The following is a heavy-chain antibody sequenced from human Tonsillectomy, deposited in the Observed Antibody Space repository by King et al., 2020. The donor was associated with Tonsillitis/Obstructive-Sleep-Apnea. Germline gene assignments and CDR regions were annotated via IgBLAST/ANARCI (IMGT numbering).Heavy chain of an antibody. CDR1: GGSLSDFY. CDR2: INHAGDT. J-gene: IGHJ4*02. V-gene: IGHV4-34*01. CDR3: ARSEGDMIPFGGQFYFAY. Sequence: HVQLPQWGAGLLKPSETLSLTCAVYGGSLSDFYWSWIRLPPGRGLEWIGKINHAGDTNYNPSLKRRVTISLDTSQNQFSLRLSAVTAADTAGYYCARSEGDMIPFGGQFYFAYWGQGALVTVSS. D-gene: IGHD3-16*01.